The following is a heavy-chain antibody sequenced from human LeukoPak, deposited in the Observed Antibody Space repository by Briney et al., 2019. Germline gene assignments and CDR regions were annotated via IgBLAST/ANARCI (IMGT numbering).Heavy chain of an antibody. CDR3: AREDSPVATIPFDY. Sequence: ASVKVSCKASGYTFTGYYMHWVRQAPGQGLEWMGRINPNSGGTNYAQKFQGRVTMTRDTSISTAYMELSSLRSEDTAVYYCAREDSPVATIPFDYWGQGTLVTVSS. V-gene: IGHV1-2*06. D-gene: IGHD5-12*01. J-gene: IGHJ4*02. CDR1: GYTFTGYY. CDR2: INPNSGGT.